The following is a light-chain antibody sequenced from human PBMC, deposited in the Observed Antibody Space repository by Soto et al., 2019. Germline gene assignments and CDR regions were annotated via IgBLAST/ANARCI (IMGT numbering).Light chain of an antibody. CDR3: SSYTSATTYF. J-gene: IGLJ1*01. CDR2: DVS. V-gene: IGLV2-14*01. Sequence: QSVLTQPASVSGSPGQSITISCTGTSSDVGAYNYASWYQQYPGEAPKVIIYDVSHRPAGVSNRFSGSKSGNTASLTISGLQTQAEADYYCSSYTSATTYFFGTGTKVTAL. CDR1: SSDVGAYNY.